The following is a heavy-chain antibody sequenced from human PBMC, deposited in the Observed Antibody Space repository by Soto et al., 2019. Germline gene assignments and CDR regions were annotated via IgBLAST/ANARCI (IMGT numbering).Heavy chain of an antibody. CDR1: GGSISSYY. Sequence: QVQLQESGPGLVKPSETLSLTCTVSGGSISSYYWSWIRQPAGKGLAWIGRSYTSGSTNHNPSLKSRVAMSVDTSKNQCTLKLSSVTAADAAVYYCARDSSRYYYLFDHWGQGTPVTVSS. J-gene: IGHJ4*02. D-gene: IGHD3-22*01. CDR3: ARDSSRYYYLFDH. CDR2: SYTSGST. V-gene: IGHV4-4*07.